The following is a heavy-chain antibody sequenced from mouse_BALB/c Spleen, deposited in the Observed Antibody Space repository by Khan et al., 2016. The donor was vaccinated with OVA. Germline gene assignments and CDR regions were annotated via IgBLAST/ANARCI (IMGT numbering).Heavy chain of an antibody. CDR1: GYSITSNYA. V-gene: IGHV3-2*02. J-gene: IGHJ4*01. CDR2: ISYSGRT. D-gene: IGHD1-1*01. Sequence: EVQLQESGPGLVKPSQSLSLTCTVTGYSITSNYAWNWIRQFPGNKLEWMGYISYSGRTRSIPSFKSRISITRDTSKNQFFLQWNAVTTEDAATYYCARGNYYGYAMDYWGQGTSVTVSS. CDR3: ARGNYYGYAMDY.